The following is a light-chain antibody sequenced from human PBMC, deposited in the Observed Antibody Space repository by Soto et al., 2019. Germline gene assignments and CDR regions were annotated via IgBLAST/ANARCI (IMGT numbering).Light chain of an antibody. J-gene: IGLJ3*02. CDR2: EVS. CDR3: SSYTSSSTRV. V-gene: IGLV2-14*01. CDR1: SSDVGGYNY. Sequence: SALTQPASVSGSPGQSITISCTGTSSDVGGYNYVSWYQQHPGKAPKLMIYEVSNRLSGVSNRFSGSKSGNTASLTISGLQAEDEADYYCSSYTSSSTRVFGGGTKLTVL.